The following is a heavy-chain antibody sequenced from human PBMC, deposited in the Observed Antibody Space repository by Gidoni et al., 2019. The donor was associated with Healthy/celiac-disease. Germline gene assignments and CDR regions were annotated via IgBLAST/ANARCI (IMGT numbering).Heavy chain of an antibody. CDR1: GGSISSSTW. D-gene: IGHD4-17*01. CDR2: LYHSGST. CDR3: ARDNHGYGDYINDYYGMDV. V-gene: IGHV4-4*02. J-gene: IGHJ6*02. Sequence: QVQLQESGPGLVKPSGTLSLTCAVSGGSISSSTWWSWVRQPPGKGLEWSGELYHSGSTNYNPSLKSRVTISVDKSKNQFSLKLSSVTAADTAVDYCARDNHGYGDYINDYYGMDVWGQGTTVTVSS.